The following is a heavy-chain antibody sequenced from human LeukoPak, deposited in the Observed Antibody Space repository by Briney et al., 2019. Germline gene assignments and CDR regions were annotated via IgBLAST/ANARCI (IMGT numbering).Heavy chain of an antibody. CDR2: INHSGST. CDR3: ARVGQLWLSEYYFDY. CDR1: GGSISSSSYY. V-gene: IGHV4-39*07. J-gene: IGHJ4*02. Sequence: PSETLSLTCTVSGGSISSSSYYWSWIRQPPGKGLEWIGEINHSGSTNYNPSLKSRVTISVDTSKNQFSLKLSSVTSADTAVYYCARVGQLWLSEYYFDYWGQGTLVTVSS. D-gene: IGHD5-18*01.